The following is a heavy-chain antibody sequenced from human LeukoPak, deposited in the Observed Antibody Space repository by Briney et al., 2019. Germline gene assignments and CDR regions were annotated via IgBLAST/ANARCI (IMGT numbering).Heavy chain of an antibody. CDR1: GFTFSSYS. D-gene: IGHD1-26*01. Sequence: GGSLRLSCAASGFTFSSYSMNWGRQAPGKGLEWVSSISSSSSYIYYADSVKGRFTISRDNAKNSLYLQMNSLRAEDTAVYYCAMAVVGATSFDYWGQGTLVTVSS. V-gene: IGHV3-21*01. J-gene: IGHJ4*02. CDR3: AMAVVGATSFDY. CDR2: ISSSSSYI.